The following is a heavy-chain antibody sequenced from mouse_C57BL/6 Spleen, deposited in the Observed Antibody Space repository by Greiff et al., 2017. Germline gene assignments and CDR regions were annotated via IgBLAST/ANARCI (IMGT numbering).Heavy chain of an antibody. CDR2: ISNLAYST. CDR3: ARVLLSGYFDY. D-gene: IGHD1-1*01. J-gene: IGHJ2*01. V-gene: IGHV5-15*01. Sequence: EVKLMESGGGLVQPGGSLKLSCAASGFTFSDYGMAWVRPAPRKGPEWVAFISNLAYSTYYADTVTGRFTISRENAKNTLYLEISSLRSEDTAMYYCARVLLSGYFDYWGQGTTFTVSS. CDR1: GFTFSDYG.